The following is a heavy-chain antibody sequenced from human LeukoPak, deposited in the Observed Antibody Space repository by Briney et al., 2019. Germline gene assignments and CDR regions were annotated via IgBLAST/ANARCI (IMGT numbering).Heavy chain of an antibody. CDR1: GGSISSGDYY. CDR3: ARGGYSGSYPLYYYYGMDV. J-gene: IGHJ6*02. D-gene: IGHD1-26*01. V-gene: IGHV4-30-4*01. Sequence: SETLSLTCTVSGGSISSGDYYWSWIRQPPGKGLEWIGYIYYSGSTYYNPSLKSRVTISVDTSKNQFSLKLSSVTAADTAVYYCARGGYSGSYPLYYYYGMDVWGQGTTVTVSS. CDR2: IYYSGST.